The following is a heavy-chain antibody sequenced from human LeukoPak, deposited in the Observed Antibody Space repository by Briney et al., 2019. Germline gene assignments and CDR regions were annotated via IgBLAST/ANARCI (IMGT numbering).Heavy chain of an antibody. CDR3: ARGVGSGSRLRAGDY. V-gene: IGHV3-53*01. Sequence: GGSLRLSCAASGFTVSSNYMSWVRQAPGKGLEWVSVIYSGGSTYYADSVKGRFTISRDNSKNTLYLQMNSLRAEDTAVYYCARGVGSGSRLRAGDYWGQGTLVTVSS. CDR1: GFTVSSNY. J-gene: IGHJ4*02. D-gene: IGHD1-26*01. CDR2: IYSGGST.